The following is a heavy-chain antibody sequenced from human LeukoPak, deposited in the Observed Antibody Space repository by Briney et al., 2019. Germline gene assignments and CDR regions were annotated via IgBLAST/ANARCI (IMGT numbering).Heavy chain of an antibody. CDR3: ARDPNSSSWAKGYNWFDP. CDR1: GYTFTSYG. Sequence: ASVKVSCKASGYTFTSYGIIWVRQAPGQGLEWMGWISAYNGSTNYAQNFQGRVTMTTDTSTSTAYMELRSLSSDDTAVYYCARDPNSSSWAKGYNWFDPWGQGTLVTVSS. J-gene: IGHJ5*02. CDR2: ISAYNGST. V-gene: IGHV1-18*01. D-gene: IGHD6-13*01.